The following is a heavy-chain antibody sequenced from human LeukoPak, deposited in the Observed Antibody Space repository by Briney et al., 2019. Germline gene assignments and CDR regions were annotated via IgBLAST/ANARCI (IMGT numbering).Heavy chain of an antibody. V-gene: IGHV4-39*02. D-gene: IGHD6-13*01. CDR1: DGSISSSSYY. CDR2: IYYSGST. J-gene: IGHJ5*02. CDR3: ARDGRPSSSSWYKNWFDP. Sequence: KPSETLSLTCTVSDGSISSSSYYWGWIRQPPGKGLEWIGSIYYSGSTYYNPSLKSRVTISVDTSKNQFSLKLSSVTAADTAVYYCARDGRPSSSSWYKNWFDPWGQGTLVTVSS.